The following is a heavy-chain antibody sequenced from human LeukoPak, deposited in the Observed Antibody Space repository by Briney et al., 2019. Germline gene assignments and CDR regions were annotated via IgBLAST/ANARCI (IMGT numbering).Heavy chain of an antibody. V-gene: IGHV4-59*01. J-gene: IGHJ4*02. CDR3: ATAQWLDYYFHY. CDR2: IYYSGSA. CDR1: GGSISSYY. D-gene: IGHD6-19*01. Sequence: PSETLTLTCTVSGGSISSYYWNWIRQPPGKGLEWIGYIYYSGSANYNPSLKSRLTISVDTSKNQFSLNLSSVTAADTAVHYCATAQWLDYYFHYCGQGTLVTVSS.